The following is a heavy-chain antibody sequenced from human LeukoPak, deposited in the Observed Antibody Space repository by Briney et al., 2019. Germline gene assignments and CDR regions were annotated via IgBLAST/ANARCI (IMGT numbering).Heavy chain of an antibody. Sequence: ASVKVSCKASGYTFTSYGISWVRQAPGQGLEWMGWISAYNGNTNYAQKLQGRVTMTTGTSTSTAYMELRSLRSDDTAVYYCARGCRSYYGSGSCLSYWGQGTLVTVSS. CDR1: GYTFTSYG. V-gene: IGHV1-18*01. J-gene: IGHJ4*02. CDR2: ISAYNGNT. D-gene: IGHD3-10*01. CDR3: ARGCRSYYGSGSCLSY.